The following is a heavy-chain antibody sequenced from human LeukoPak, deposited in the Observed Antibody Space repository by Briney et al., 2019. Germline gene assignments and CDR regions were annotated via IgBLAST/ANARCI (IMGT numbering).Heavy chain of an antibody. CDR2: ISGRGGST. J-gene: IGHJ4*02. D-gene: IGHD3-10*01. CDR1: GFTFSSYA. V-gene: IGHV3-23*01. Sequence: GGSLRLSCAASGFTFSSYAMSWVRQAPGKGLEWVSAISGRGGSTYYADSVKGRFTISRDNSKNTLYLQMNSLRAEDTAVYYCAKRPLLWFGVEHFDYWGQGTLVTVSS. CDR3: AKRPLLWFGVEHFDY.